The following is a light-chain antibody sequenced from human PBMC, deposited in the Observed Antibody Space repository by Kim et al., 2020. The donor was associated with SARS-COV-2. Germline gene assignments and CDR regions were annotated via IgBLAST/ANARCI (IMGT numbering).Light chain of an antibody. J-gene: IGKJ4*01. Sequence: SVGDRVTGTCRASQYVSTWLAWYEEKPGKAPKLLMYGASTLQSGVPLRFSGSGSGTDFTLTIRSLKAEDFGTYYCQQTNSFPPLTFGGGTKVDIK. V-gene: IGKV1-12*01. CDR1: QYVSTW. CDR3: QQTNSFPPLT. CDR2: GAS.